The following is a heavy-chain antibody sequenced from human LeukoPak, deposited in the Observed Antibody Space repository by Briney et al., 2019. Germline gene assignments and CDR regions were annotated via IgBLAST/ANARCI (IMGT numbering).Heavy chain of an antibody. CDR3: ARDVRRSWFDP. Sequence: PSETLSLTCTVSGGSISSSSYYWSWIRQPAGKGLEWIGRIYTSGSTNYNPSLKSRVTMSVDTSKNQFSLKLNSVTAADTAVYYCARDVRRSWFDPWGQGTLVTVSS. CDR1: GGSISSSSYY. V-gene: IGHV4-61*02. D-gene: IGHD3-10*02. CDR2: IYTSGST. J-gene: IGHJ5*02.